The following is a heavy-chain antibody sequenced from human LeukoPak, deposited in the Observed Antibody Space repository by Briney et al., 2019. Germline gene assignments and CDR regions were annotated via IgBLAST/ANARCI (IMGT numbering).Heavy chain of an antibody. D-gene: IGHD5-18*01. CDR3: ARSGYSYGQYDY. V-gene: IGHV1-2*02. J-gene: IGHJ4*02. Sequence: ASVKVSCKASGYTFTGYYMHWVRQAPGQGLEWMGWINPNSGGTNYAQKFQGRVTMTRDTSTSTVYMELSSLRSEDTAVYYCARSGYSYGQYDYWGQGTLVTVSS. CDR1: GYTFTGYY. CDR2: INPNSGGT.